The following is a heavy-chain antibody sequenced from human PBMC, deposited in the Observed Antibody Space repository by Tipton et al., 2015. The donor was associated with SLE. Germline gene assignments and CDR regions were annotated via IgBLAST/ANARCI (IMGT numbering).Heavy chain of an antibody. J-gene: IGHJ3*02. CDR3: ARDTRGLATIWGAFDI. CDR2: IYYSGST. CDR1: GGSIGSYY. V-gene: IGHV4-59*01. Sequence: LSLTCTVSGGSIGSYYWSWIRQPPGKGLEWIGYIYYSGSTNYNPSLKSRVTISVDTSKNQFSLKLSSATAADAAVYYCARDTRGLATIWGAFDIWGQGTMVTVSS. D-gene: IGHD5-12*01.